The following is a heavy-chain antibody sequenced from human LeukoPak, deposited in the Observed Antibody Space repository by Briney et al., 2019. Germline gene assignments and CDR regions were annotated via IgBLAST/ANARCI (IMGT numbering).Heavy chain of an antibody. V-gene: IGHV4-4*07. Sequence: PSETLSLTCTVSGGSVSSYYWTWIRQPAGKGLEWIGRIYTSGSTNNNPSLKSRVTMSLGTSKNQLSLKLRSVTAADTAVYYCARQLGSNIAMDVWGQGTTVTVSS. CDR3: ARQLGSNIAMDV. J-gene: IGHJ6*02. CDR1: GGSVSSYY. CDR2: IYTSGST. D-gene: IGHD1-1*01.